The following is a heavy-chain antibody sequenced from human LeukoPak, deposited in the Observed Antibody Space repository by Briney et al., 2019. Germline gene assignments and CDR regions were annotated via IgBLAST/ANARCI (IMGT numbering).Heavy chain of an antibody. Sequence: GGSLRLSCAASGFTFSSYWMSWDRQAPGKGLEWVANIKQDGSEKYYVDSVKGRFTISRDNAKNSLYLRMNSLRAEDTAVYYCARDLGSGSYSYYYYYGMDVWGQGTTVTVSS. D-gene: IGHD3-10*01. CDR1: GFTFSSYW. J-gene: IGHJ6*02. CDR2: IKQDGSEK. V-gene: IGHV3-7*01. CDR3: ARDLGSGSYSYYYYYGMDV.